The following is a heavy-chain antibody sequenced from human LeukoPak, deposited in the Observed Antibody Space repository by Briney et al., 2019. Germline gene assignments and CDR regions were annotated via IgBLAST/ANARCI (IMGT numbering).Heavy chain of an antibody. Sequence: AASVKVSCKASGGTFSSYAISWVRQAPGQGLEWMGIINPSGGSTSYAQKFQGRVTMTRDTSTSTVYMELSSLRSEDTAVYYCARGNPKAVLMVYAKVEAFDIWGQGTMVTVSS. J-gene: IGHJ3*02. CDR3: ARGNPKAVLMVYAKVEAFDI. V-gene: IGHV1-46*01. CDR1: GGTFSSYA. D-gene: IGHD2-8*01. CDR2: INPSGGST.